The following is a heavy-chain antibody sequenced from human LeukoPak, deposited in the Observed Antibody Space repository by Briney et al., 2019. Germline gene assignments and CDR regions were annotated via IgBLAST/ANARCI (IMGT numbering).Heavy chain of an antibody. J-gene: IGHJ4*02. CDR1: GGSISSNTYY. CDR2: INYSGST. CDR3: ARARLSIVRGITNFDY. D-gene: IGHD3-10*01. V-gene: IGHV4-39*01. Sequence: PSETLSLTCTVSGGSISSNTYYWGWIRQPPGKGLEWIGSINYSGSTFYNPSLKSRVTISVDTSKNQFSLILSSVTAADTAVYFCARARLSIVRGITNFDYWGQGTLVTVSS.